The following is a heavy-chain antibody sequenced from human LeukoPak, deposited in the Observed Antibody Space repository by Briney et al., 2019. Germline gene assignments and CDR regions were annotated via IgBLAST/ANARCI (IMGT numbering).Heavy chain of an antibody. CDR2: ISGSGGST. V-gene: IGHV3-23*01. Sequence: PGGSLRLSCAASGVTFSSYGMHWVRQAPGKGLEWVSAISGSGGSTYYADSVKGRFTISRDNSKNTLYLQMNSLRAEDTAVYYCARLMITFGGVIGELGYWGQGTLVTVSS. CDR1: GVTFSSYG. J-gene: IGHJ4*02. D-gene: IGHD3-16*02. CDR3: ARLMITFGGVIGELGY.